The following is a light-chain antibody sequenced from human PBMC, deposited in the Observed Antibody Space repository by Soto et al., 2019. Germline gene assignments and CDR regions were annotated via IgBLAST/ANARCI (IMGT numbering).Light chain of an antibody. Sequence: EIVMTQSPATLSVSPGGRATLSCRASQSVRSYLAWYQQKPGQSPRLLISGASTRATGFPARFSGSGSGTEFTLTISNLQSEDFAVYYCQQYNNWPYTFGQGTK. V-gene: IGKV3-15*01. CDR1: QSVRSY. J-gene: IGKJ2*01. CDR3: QQYNNWPYT. CDR2: GAS.